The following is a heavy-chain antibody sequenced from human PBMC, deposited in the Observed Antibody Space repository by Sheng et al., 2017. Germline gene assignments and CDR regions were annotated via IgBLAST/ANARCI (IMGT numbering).Heavy chain of an antibody. D-gene: IGHD2-2*01. V-gene: IGHV3-33*01. J-gene: IGHJ3*02. CDR3: ARDRSVVPAAPDAFDI. CDR2: IWYDGSNK. Sequence: QVQLVESGGGVVQPGRSLRLSCAASGFTFSSYGMHWVRQAPGKGLEWVAVIWYDGSNKYYADSVKGRFTISRDNSKNTLYLQMNSLRAEDTAVYYCARDRSVVPAAPDAFDIWGQGTMVTVSS. CDR1: GFTFSSYG.